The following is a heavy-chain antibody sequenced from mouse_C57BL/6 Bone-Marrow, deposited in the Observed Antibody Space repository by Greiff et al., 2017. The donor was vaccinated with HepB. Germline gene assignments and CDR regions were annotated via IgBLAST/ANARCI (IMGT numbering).Heavy chain of an antibody. CDR3: ASRNYGSSYWYFDV. V-gene: IGHV2-2*01. CDR1: GFSLTSYG. Sequence: VQLQQSGPGLVQPSQSLSITCTVSGFSLTSYGVHWVRQSPGKGLEWLGVIWSGGSTDYNAAFISRLSISKDNSKSQVFFKMNSLQADDTAIYYCASRNYGSSYWYFDVWGTGTTVTVSS. J-gene: IGHJ1*03. D-gene: IGHD1-1*01. CDR2: IWSGGST.